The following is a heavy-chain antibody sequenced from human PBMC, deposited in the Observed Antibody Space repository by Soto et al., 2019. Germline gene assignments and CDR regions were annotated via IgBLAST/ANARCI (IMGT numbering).Heavy chain of an antibody. CDR2: INQDGSGK. CDR1: GLTFSDSW. Sequence: QAGGSLRLSCAASGLTFSDSWMDWARQVPGKGPEWVANINQDGSGKNYADSVKGRFTISRDNAKNSLYLQMNSLRAEDTAVYYCASLGRHGWGQGTTVTVSS. D-gene: IGHD3-16*01. CDR3: ASLGRHG. J-gene: IGHJ6*02. V-gene: IGHV3-7*01.